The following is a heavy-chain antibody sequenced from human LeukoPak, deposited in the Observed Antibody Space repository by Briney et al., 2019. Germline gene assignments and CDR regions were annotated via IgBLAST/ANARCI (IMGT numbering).Heavy chain of an antibody. CDR2: ISYDGSNK. CDR1: GFTFSSYG. CDR3: AKLVSANRSPIFDY. Sequence: GRSLRLSCAASGFTFSSYGMHWVRQAPGKGLEWVAVISYDGSNKYYADSVKGRFTISRDNSKNTLYLQMNSLRAEDTAVYYCAKLVSANRSPIFDYWGQGTLVTVSS. D-gene: IGHD1-26*01. V-gene: IGHV3-30*18. J-gene: IGHJ4*02.